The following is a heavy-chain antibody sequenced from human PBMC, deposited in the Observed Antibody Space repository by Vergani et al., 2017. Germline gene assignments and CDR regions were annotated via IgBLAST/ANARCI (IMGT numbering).Heavy chain of an antibody. CDR3: AKSPRSSPGYYYYYMDV. D-gene: IGHD3-10*01. CDR1: GFTFSSYG. CDR2: ISYDGSNK. Sequence: VQLVESGGGLVQPGGSLRLSCAASGFTFSSYGMHWVRQAPGKGLEWVAVISYDGSNKYYADSVKGRFTISRDNSKNTLYLQMNSLRAEDTAVYYCAKSPRSSPGYYYYYMDVWGKGTTVTVSS. V-gene: IGHV3-30*18. J-gene: IGHJ6*03.